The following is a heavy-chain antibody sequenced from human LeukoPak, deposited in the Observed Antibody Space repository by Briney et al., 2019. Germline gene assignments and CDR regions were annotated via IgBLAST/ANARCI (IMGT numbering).Heavy chain of an antibody. Sequence: SETLSLTCSVSGGSIGSGYYWAWIRQPPGKGLEWIGSIHYGGTTHYNPSLQSRVSISADTSKNQFALDLRSVTAADTAVYYCTRDIGDFVSDFWGQGTLVTVSS. V-gene: IGHV4-39*02. D-gene: IGHD2-21*02. CDR3: TRDIGDFVSDF. CDR2: IHYGGTT. CDR1: GGSIGSGYY. J-gene: IGHJ4*02.